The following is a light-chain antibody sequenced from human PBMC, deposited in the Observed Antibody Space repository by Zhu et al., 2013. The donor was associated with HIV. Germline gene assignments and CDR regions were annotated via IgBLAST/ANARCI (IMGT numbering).Light chain of an antibody. V-gene: IGKV3-20*01. CDR1: QSFSSSY. Sequence: EIVLTQSPGTLSLSPGEGATLSCWASQSFSSSYLAWYQQKPGQAPRLLIYDASNRATGIPARFSGSGSGTEFTLTISSLQSEDFATYYCQQVNSFPMTFGGGTKVEIK. J-gene: IGKJ4*01. CDR3: QQVNSFPMT. CDR2: DAS.